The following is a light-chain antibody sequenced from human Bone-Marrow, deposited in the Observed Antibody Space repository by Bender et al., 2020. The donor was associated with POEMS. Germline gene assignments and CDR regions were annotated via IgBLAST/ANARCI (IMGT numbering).Light chain of an antibody. J-gene: IGLJ3*02. CDR3: QSYDNSLGGWV. CDR2: EVT. CDR1: SSDVGHYNY. Sequence: QSALTQPPSASGSPGQSVTISCTGSSSDVGHYNYVSWYQQHPGKAPKLIIYEVTERPSGVPDRFSGSKSGNTASLTVSGLQTEDEADYYCQSYDNSLGGWVFGGGTKLTVL. V-gene: IGLV2-8*01.